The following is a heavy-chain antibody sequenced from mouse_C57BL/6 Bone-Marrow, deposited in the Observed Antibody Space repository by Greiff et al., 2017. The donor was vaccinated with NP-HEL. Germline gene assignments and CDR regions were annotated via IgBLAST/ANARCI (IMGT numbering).Heavy chain of an antibody. Sequence: QVQLQQSGAELVKPGASVKISCKASGYAFSSYWMNWVKQRPGKGLEWIGQIYPGDGDTNYNGKFKGKATLTADKSSSTAYMQLSSLTSEDSAVYFCAIGIRSSLYYFDYWGQGTTLTVAS. J-gene: IGHJ2*01. CDR1: GYAFSSYW. V-gene: IGHV1-80*01. D-gene: IGHD3-2*02. CDR3: AIGIRSSLYYFDY. CDR2: IYPGDGDT.